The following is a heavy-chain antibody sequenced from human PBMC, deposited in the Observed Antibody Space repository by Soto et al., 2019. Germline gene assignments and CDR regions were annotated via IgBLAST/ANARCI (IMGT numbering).Heavy chain of an antibody. CDR3: ARAQKGYDTTGYYYGGYFQH. V-gene: IGHV1-69*13. CDR1: GGTFSSYA. CDR2: IIPIFGTA. D-gene: IGHD3-22*01. J-gene: IGHJ1*01. Sequence: WASVKVSCKASGGTFSSYAISWVRQAPGQGLEWMGGIIPIFGTANYAQKFQGRVTITADESTSTAYMELSSLRSEDTAVYYCARAQKGYDTTGYYYGGYFQHWGQGTLVTVSS.